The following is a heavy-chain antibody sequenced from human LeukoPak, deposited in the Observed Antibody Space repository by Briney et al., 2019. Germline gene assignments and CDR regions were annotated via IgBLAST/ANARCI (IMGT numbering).Heavy chain of an antibody. CDR1: GGSISSYH. CDR3: ARGQKYRNGYTVTELGSGYFDY. Sequence: PSETLSLTCSVSGGSISSYHWSWIRQPPGKGLEWIGYIYYSGRTNYNPSLKSRVTISVDTSKNRFSLTLSSVTAADTAVYYCARGQKYRNGYTVTELGSGYFDYWGQGTLVTVSS. V-gene: IGHV4-59*01. CDR2: IYYSGRT. J-gene: IGHJ4*02. D-gene: IGHD5-18*01.